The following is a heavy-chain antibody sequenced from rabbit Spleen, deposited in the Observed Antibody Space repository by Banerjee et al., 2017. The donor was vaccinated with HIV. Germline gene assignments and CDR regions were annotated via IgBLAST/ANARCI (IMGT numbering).Heavy chain of an antibody. J-gene: IGHJ6*01. CDR2: TVGGRSTFT. D-gene: IGHD1-1*01. CDR1: GFSFSSNDY. V-gene: IGHV1S40*01. CDR3: ARDTATSCSSYGMGL. Sequence: QSLEESGGDLVKPGASLTLTCTASGFSFSSNDYMCWVRQAPGKGLEWIACTVGGRSTFTYDASGGNGLFTSSKGASTTVTLQMTSLSAADTSTYFCARDTATSCSSYGMGLWGPGTLFTV.